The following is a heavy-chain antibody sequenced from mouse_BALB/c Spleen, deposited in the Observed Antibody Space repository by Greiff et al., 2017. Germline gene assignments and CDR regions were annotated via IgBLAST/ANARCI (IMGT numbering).Heavy chain of an antibody. CDR3: ARIAINYYGSSPRRYFDV. V-gene: IGHV8-8*01. CDR1: GFSLSTSGMG. CDR2: IWWDDDK. Sequence: QVQLKESGPGILQPSQTLSLTCSFSGFSLSTSGMGVGWIRQPSGKGLEWLAHIWWDDDKRYNPALKSRLTISKDTSSNQVFLKIASVDTADTATYYCARIAINYYGSSPRRYFDVWGAGTTVTVSS. D-gene: IGHD1-1*01. J-gene: IGHJ1*01.